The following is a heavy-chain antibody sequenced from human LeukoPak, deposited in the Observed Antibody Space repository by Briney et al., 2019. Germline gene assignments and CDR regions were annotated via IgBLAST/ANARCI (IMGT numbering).Heavy chain of an antibody. CDR2: IHQSGST. Sequence: SETLSLTCAVSGGSISSSNWWSWVRQPPGKGLEWIGNIHQSGSTSYNPSLKSRVTISVDTSKNQFSLKLSSVTAADTAVYYCARLEITFGGVIASWGQGTLVTVSS. D-gene: IGHD3-16*02. CDR1: GGSISSSNW. V-gene: IGHV4-4*02. CDR3: ARLEITFGGVIAS. J-gene: IGHJ5*02.